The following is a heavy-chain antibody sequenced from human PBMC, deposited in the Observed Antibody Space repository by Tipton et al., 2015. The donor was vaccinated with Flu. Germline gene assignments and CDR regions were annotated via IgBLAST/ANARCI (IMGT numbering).Heavy chain of an antibody. J-gene: IGHJ5*02. Sequence: LRLSCAASGFIFSAYAVTWVRQAPGKGLEWIGNVHQAGSTYYNPSLRSRVTISLDRPKNQFSLRLTSVTAADTAVYYCARRDYSNYVSEPKNWFDPWGQGTLVTVSS. CDR3: ARRDYSNYVSEPKNWFDP. V-gene: IGHV4-38-2*01. CDR1: GFIFSAYA. CDR2: VHQAGST. D-gene: IGHD4-11*01.